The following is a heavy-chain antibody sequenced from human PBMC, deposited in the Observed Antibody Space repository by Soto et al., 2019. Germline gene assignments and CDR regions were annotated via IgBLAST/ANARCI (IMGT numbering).Heavy chain of an antibody. CDR1: GGSFSDYY. V-gene: IGHV4-34*01. Sequence: PSETLSLTCAVYGGSFSDYYWSWIRQPPGKGLEWIGEINHSGSTNYNPSLKSRVTIPVDTCKKQFALKLSSVTAADTAVYDCARGLVVTATFNYHYAMDVWGQGTTVTVSS. D-gene: IGHD2-15*01. CDR3: ARGLVVTATFNYHYAMDV. CDR2: INHSGST. J-gene: IGHJ6*02.